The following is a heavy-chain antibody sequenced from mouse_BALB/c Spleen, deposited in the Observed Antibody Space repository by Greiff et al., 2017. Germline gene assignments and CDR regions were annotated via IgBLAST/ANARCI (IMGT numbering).Heavy chain of an antibody. CDR2: ISSGGSST. J-gene: IGHJ2*01. D-gene: IGHD2-14*01. V-gene: IGHV5-9-3*01. CDR1: GFTFSSYA. CDR3: ARHQYRYSLDY. Sequence: EVMLVESGGGLVKPGGSLYLSCAASGFTFSSYAMSWVRQTPEKRLEWVATISSGGSSTYYPDSVKGRFTISRDNAKNTLYLQMSSLRSEATAMYYCARHQYRYSLDYWGQGTTLTVSS.